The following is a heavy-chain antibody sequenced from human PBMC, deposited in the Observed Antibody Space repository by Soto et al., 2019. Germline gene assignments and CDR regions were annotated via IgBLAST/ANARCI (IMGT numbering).Heavy chain of an antibody. J-gene: IGHJ6*02. CDR1: GFTFSSYG. CDR2: TPYDGSNR. V-gene: IGHV3-30*18. Sequence: QVHLVESGGGVVQPGRSLRLSCAASGFTFSSYGMHWVRQDPGKGLEWVAVTPYDGSNRYYADSVKGRFTISRDNTKNTLYLQMNSLRGEDTAVYYCAKAGPAHYFSCYGLDVWGQGTTVTVSS. CDR3: AKAGPAHYFSCYGLDV.